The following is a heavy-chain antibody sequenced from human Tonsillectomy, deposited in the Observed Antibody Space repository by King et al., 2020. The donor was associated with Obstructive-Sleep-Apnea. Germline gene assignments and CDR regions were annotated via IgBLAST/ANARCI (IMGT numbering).Heavy chain of an antibody. J-gene: IGHJ4*02. V-gene: IGHV4-59*08. CDR1: GGSISSYY. CDR2: IYYSGNT. CDR3: ARRGRIAAFDF. D-gene: IGHD6-13*01. Sequence: QLQESGPGLVKPSETLSLTCFVSGGSISSYYWSWIRQPQGKGLEWIGYIYYSGNTNCNPSLKSRVTMSVDTSNNQFSLKLSSVTAADTAVYYCARRGRIAAFDFWGQGTLVTVS.